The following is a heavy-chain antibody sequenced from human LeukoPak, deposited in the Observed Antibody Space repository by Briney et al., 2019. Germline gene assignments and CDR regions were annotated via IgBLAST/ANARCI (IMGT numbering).Heavy chain of an antibody. D-gene: IGHD3-22*01. J-gene: IGHJ4*02. Sequence: PGGSLRLSCAASGFTFRNYGMHWVRQAPGKGLEWVAVIWYDGSNQYYADSVKGRFTISRDNSKNTLFLQMSSLRAEDTAVYYCAKDYDMRYFDYWGQGTLVTVSS. CDR2: IWYDGSNQ. V-gene: IGHV3-33*06. CDR3: AKDYDMRYFDY. CDR1: GFTFRNYG.